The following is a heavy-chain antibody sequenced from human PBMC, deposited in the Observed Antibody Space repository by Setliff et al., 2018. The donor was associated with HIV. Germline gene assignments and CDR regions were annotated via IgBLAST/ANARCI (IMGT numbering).Heavy chain of an antibody. CDR2: IYYSGST. V-gene: IGHV4-39*01. CDR1: GGSIRSSSFY. J-gene: IGHJ4*02. CDR3: ARHSGGDQLLREFDY. Sequence: KSSETLSLTCTVSGGSIRSSSFYWGWIRQPPGKGLEWIGSIYYSGSTYYNSSLKSRVTISVDTSKNQFSLELSSVTAADTAIFYCARHSGGDQLLREFDYWGQGTLVTVSS. D-gene: IGHD2-2*01.